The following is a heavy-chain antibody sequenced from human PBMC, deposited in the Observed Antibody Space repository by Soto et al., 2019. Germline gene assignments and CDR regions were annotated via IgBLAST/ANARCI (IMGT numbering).Heavy chain of an antibody. CDR3: APSRRSSGDAFDF. Sequence: ASVKVSCKASGYTFTSYGISWVRQAPGQGLEXMGXXSXXNXXXXXAXXLQGRLTITKDTSKNQVVLTMTNMDAVETATYYCAPSRRSSGDAFDFWGQGTMVTVSS. J-gene: IGHJ3*01. V-gene: IGHV1-18*01. CDR1: GYTFTSYG. CDR2: XSXXNXXX. D-gene: IGHD6-6*01.